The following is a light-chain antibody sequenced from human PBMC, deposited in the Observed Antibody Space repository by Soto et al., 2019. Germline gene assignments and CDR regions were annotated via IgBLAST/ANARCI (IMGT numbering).Light chain of an antibody. V-gene: IGLV2-14*01. CDR3: TSFTSSSTQV. J-gene: IGLJ1*01. CDR2: EVS. CDR1: SGDVDAFDY. Sequence: QSVLTQPASVSGSPGQSITISCTGTSGDVDAFDYVSWYQQHPGTAPKLMIFEVSDRPSGVSDRFSGSKSGSTASLTISGLQAEDEADYFCTSFTSSSTQVFGTGTK.